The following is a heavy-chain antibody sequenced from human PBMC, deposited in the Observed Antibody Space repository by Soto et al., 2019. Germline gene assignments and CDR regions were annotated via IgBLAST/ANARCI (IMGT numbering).Heavy chain of an antibody. V-gene: IGHV3-7*01. CDR2: IKEDGNEE. J-gene: IGHJ4*02. CDR3: ARKTPNIYYFDY. CDR1: GFIFSTYW. D-gene: IGHD2-8*01. Sequence: GGSLRLSCAASGFIFSTYWMGWVRQAPGKRLEWVAKIKEDGNEEYYVDSVRGRFTISRDNAKNSLYLQMDSLRAEDTGVYYCARKTPNIYYFDYWGQGTLVTVSS.